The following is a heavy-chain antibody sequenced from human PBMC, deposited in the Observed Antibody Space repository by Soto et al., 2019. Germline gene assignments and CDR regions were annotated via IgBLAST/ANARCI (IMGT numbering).Heavy chain of an antibody. D-gene: IGHD2-21*01. V-gene: IGHV4-59*08. CDR3: ARHSEYGDNFDF. J-gene: IGHJ4*02. CDR1: GGSISSYY. Sequence: SETLSLTRTVSGGSISSYYWSWIRQPPGKGLEWIGYIYYSGSTNYNPSLKSRVTMSVDTSKNQFSLKLSSVTAADTAVYYCARHSEYGDNFDFWGQGTLVTVSS. CDR2: IYYSGST.